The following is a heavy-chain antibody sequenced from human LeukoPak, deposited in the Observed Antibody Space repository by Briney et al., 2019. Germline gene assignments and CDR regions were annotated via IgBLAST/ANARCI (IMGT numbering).Heavy chain of an antibody. CDR2: IWYDGSKK. J-gene: IGHJ4*02. Sequence: PGGSLRLSCAASGFTFSSYGMHWVRQAPGKGLEWVAFIWYDGSKKYFGDSVKGRFTISRDNSKSTLYLQMNSLRTEDTAVYYCAKDRRYYFDSSGYYYFLDYWGQGTLVTVSS. CDR1: GFTFSSYG. V-gene: IGHV3-30*02. CDR3: AKDRRYYFDSSGYYYFLDY. D-gene: IGHD3-22*01.